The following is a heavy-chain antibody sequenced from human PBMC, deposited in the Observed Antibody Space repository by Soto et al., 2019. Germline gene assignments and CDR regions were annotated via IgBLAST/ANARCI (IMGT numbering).Heavy chain of an antibody. D-gene: IGHD2-21*02. CDR1: GYTFTSYG. Sequence: ASVKVSCKASGYTFTSYGISWVRQAPGQGLEWMGWISAYNGNTNYAQKLQGRVTMTTGTSTSTAYMELRSLRSDDTAVYYCARWVDCGGDCYAFDIWGQGTMVTVSS. CDR3: ARWVDCGGDCYAFDI. V-gene: IGHV1-18*01. CDR2: ISAYNGNT. J-gene: IGHJ3*02.